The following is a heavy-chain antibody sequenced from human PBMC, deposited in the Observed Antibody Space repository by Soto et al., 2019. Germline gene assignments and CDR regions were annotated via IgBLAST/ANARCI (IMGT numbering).Heavy chain of an antibody. J-gene: IGHJ4*02. V-gene: IGHV4-31*02. CDR3: ASGDSTEKSLLWFGELFFDY. CDR1: YGTSINLDYC. D-gene: IGHD3-10*01. CDR2: IYYDVST. Sequence: VAYGTSINLDYCCSSKHKTPRKGLDWIGYIYYDVSTYYNPSLRGRVTISVDTSKNQFSLKLSSVTAADTAVYYCASGDSTEKSLLWFGELFFDYWGQGTLVTGSS.